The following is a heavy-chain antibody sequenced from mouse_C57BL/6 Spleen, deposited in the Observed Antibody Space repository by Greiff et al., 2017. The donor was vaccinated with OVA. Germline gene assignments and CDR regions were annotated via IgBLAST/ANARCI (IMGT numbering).Heavy chain of an antibody. D-gene: IGHD1-1*01. Sequence: QVQLQQPGAELVRPGSSVKLSCKASGYTFTSYWMHWVKQRPIQGLEWIGNIDPSDSETHYNQNVKDKATLTVDNSSSTAYMLLSSLTSQDSAVYYCARGTTVALRAMDYWGQGTSVTVSS. J-gene: IGHJ4*01. CDR1: GYTFTSYW. CDR2: IDPSDSET. V-gene: IGHV1-52*01. CDR3: ARGTTVALRAMDY.